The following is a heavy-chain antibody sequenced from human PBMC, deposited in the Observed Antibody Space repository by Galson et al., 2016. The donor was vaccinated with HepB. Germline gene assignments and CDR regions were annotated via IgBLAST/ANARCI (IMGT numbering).Heavy chain of an antibody. J-gene: IGHJ6*02. CDR3: ARENRKDSSSWYGGMDV. CDR2: IIPIFGTT. D-gene: IGHD2-2*01. Sequence: SVKVSCKASGGSFRNFAINWVRQAPGQNLEWLGVIIPIFGTTNYAQKFQGRVTMTADRSTSTAFMELNSLRPEDTALYYCARENRKDSSSWYGGMDVWGQGTTVTVS. CDR1: GGSFRNFA. V-gene: IGHV1-69*06.